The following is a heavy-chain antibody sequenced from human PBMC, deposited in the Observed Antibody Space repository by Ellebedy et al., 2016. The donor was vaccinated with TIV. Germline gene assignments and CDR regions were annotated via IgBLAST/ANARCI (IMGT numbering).Heavy chain of an antibody. Sequence: SVKVSXXASGGTLSTHTFNWVRQGPGQGLEWVGGIIPIFGTAYYAEKVKDRVTITADEATSTSFMEVRSLTSEETAVYYCAFPGEGHKKVGHPAFDIWGQGTMVTVSS. CDR2: IIPIFGTA. V-gene: IGHV1-69*13. CDR3: AFPGEGHKKVGHPAFDI. J-gene: IGHJ3*02. D-gene: IGHD2-2*01. CDR1: GGTLSTHT.